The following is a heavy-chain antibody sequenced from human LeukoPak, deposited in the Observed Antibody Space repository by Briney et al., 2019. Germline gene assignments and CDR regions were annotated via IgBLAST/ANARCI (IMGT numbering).Heavy chain of an antibody. CDR1: GFTFSSYS. V-gene: IGHV3-23*01. J-gene: IGHJ4*02. CDR3: AKAMIVVEDGFDY. Sequence: GGSLRLSCAVSGFTFSSYSMHWVRQAPGKGLEWVSAISGSGGSTYYADSVKGRFTISRDNSKNTLYLQMNSLRAEDTAVYYCAKAMIVVEDGFDYWGQGTLVTVSS. CDR2: ISGSGGST. D-gene: IGHD3-22*01.